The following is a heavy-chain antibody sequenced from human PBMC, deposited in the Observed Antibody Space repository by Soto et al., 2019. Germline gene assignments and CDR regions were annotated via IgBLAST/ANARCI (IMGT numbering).Heavy chain of an antibody. CDR3: ARVMAAAGTNFDY. Sequence: QVQLVQSGAEVKKPGAAVKVSCKASGYMFISYYMHWVRQAPGQGLEWMGIINPSGGSTSYAQKFQGRVTMTRDTSTSTVYMELSSLRSEDTAVYYCARVMAAAGTNFDYWGQGTLVTVSS. J-gene: IGHJ4*02. CDR1: GYMFISYY. CDR2: INPSGGST. D-gene: IGHD6-13*01. V-gene: IGHV1-46*01.